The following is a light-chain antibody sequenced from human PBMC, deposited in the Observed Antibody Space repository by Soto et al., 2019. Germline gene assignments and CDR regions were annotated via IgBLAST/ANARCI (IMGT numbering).Light chain of an antibody. CDR1: QSVGSN. CDR2: SAS. CDR3: QQYNDWPPWT. V-gene: IGKV3-15*01. Sequence: EILMTQSPATLSVSPGERATLSCRASQSVGSNLAWYQQKPGQAPRLLIFSASARATGIPARFSGSGSGTDFTLTISSLQPEDFAVYYCQQYNDWPPWTFGQGTKVEI. J-gene: IGKJ1*01.